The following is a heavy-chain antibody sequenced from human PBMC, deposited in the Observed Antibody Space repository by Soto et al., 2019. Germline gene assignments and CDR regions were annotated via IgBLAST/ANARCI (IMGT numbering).Heavy chain of an antibody. D-gene: IGHD3-9*01. J-gene: IGHJ6*04. CDR3: TRVARLTGSYYGMDV. V-gene: IGHV4-61*01. CDR1: GGSVSSGSYY. Sequence: QVQLQESGPGLVKPSETLSLTCTVFGGSVSSGSYYWSWIRQPPGKGLEWIGYIYYGGSSNYNPSLKSRVTISVDTSKYKFSLRLSSVTDADTAVYYCTRVARLTGSYYGMDVWGEGTTVTVSS. CDR2: IYYGGSS.